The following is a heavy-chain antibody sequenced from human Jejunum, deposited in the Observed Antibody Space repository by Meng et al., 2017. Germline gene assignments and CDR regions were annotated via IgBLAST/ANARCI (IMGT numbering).Heavy chain of an antibody. V-gene: IGHV2-5*02. CDR2: LYWDDDK. D-gene: IGHD2-15*01. J-gene: IGHJ4*02. Sequence: QITLKESGPTLVKPTQTPTLTCSLPGVSLSSTGVSVGWIRQPPGTALEWLTLLYWDDDKRYNPSLMSRLTITKDTSMNHVVLTMTNIDPVDTGTYYCTHRREDPRSAFYYLDYWGRGTLVTVSS. CDR3: THRREDPRSAFYYLDY. CDR1: GVSLSSTGVS.